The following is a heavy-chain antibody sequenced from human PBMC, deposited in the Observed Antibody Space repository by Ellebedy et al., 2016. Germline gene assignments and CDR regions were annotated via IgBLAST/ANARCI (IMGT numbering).Heavy chain of an antibody. CDR3: ARDSSGWSRDF. Sequence: GGSLRLSCAASGFDFSAYSMTWVRQPPGKGLEWVATIPLDGSEGFYVDSVKGRFTLSKDNAKRSVFLQMNSLRGEDTAVYYCARDSSGWSRDFWGQGTLVTISS. V-gene: IGHV3-7*01. J-gene: IGHJ4*02. CDR1: GFDFSAYS. CDR2: IPLDGSEG. D-gene: IGHD6-19*01.